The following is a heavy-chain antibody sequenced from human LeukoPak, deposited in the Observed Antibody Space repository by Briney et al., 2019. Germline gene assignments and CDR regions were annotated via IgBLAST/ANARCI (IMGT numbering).Heavy chain of an antibody. CDR1: GGSFSGYY. CDR3: ARDVDTALDY. V-gene: IGHV4-34*01. Sequence: SETLSLTCAVYGGSFSGYYWSWIRQPPGKGLEWIGEINHSGSTHYNPSLKSRVTISVDTSKNQFSLKLSSVTAADTAVYYCARDVDTALDYWGQGTLVTVSS. CDR2: INHSGST. D-gene: IGHD5-18*01. J-gene: IGHJ4*02.